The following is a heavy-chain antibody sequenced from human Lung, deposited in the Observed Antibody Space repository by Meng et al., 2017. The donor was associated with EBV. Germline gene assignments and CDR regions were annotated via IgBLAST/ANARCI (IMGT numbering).Heavy chain of an antibody. V-gene: IGHV3-23*04. CDR1: GFTFSRYP. CDR2: ITAGDDTT. CDR3: VKDRAIRFLEWLFDH. J-gene: IGHJ4*02. Sequence: GQVVESGGGLVQPGSSLRLSCAASGFTFSRYPMSWVRQTPYKGLEWVSSITAGDDTTYYADSVKGRFTISRDNSKNTLYLQMSSLRVDDTAVYYCVKDRAIRFLEWLFDHWGQGALVTVSS. D-gene: IGHD3-3*01.